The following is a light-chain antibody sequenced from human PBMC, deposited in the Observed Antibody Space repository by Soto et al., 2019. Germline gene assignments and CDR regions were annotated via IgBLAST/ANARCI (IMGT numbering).Light chain of an antibody. CDR1: RCISRV. CDR2: DTS. CDR3: QQRDGTPWT. V-gene: IGKV1-39*01. Sequence: DIQMTQSPASLSAAVGVRVTMTCRASRCISRVTSVYQQKPGKAPNLLIFDTSSLRSGVPSRFSGSGSGTDFSLTISSLQPEDFATYYCQQRDGTPWTCGQGTKGEV. J-gene: IGKJ1*01.